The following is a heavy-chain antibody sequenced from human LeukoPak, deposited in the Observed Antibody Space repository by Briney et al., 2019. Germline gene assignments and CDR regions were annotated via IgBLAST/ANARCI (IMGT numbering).Heavy chain of an antibody. CDR2: SNAGNGNT. J-gene: IGHJ4*02. Sequence: GSVKVSCKASGYTFTSYAMHWVRQAPGQRLEWMGWSNAGNGNTKYSQEFQGRVTITRDTSASTAYMELSSLRSEDTAVYYCARDHYHKIHSVMVTAPDYWGQGTLVIVSS. V-gene: IGHV1-3*02. D-gene: IGHD2-21*02. CDR1: GYTFTSYA. CDR3: ARDHYHKIHSVMVTAPDY.